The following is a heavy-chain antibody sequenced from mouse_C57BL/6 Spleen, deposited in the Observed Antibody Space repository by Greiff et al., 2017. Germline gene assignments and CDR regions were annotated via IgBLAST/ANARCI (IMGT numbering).Heavy chain of an antibody. CDR3: ARGGILLYYFDY. D-gene: IGHD1-1*01. CDR2: IHPNSGST. V-gene: IGHV1-64*01. CDR1: GYTFTSYW. Sequence: VQLQQPGAELVKPGASVKLSCKASGYTFTSYWMHWVKQRPGQGLEWIGMIHPNSGSTNYNEKFKSKATLTVDKSSSTAYMQLSSLTSEDSAVYYCARGGILLYYFDYWGQGTTLTVSS. J-gene: IGHJ2*01.